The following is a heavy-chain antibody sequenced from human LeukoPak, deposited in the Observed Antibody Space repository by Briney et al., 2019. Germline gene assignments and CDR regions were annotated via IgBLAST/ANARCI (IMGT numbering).Heavy chain of an antibody. CDR2: IYHSGST. V-gene: IGHV4-39*07. D-gene: IGHD1-14*01. Sequence: PSETLSLTCTVSGGSISSSNYYWGWIRQPPGKGLECIGSIYHSGSTNYNPSLKSRVTISVDKSKNQFSLKLSSVTAADTAVYYCARASAFGITDYWGQGTLVTVSS. J-gene: IGHJ4*02. CDR3: ARASAFGITDY. CDR1: GGSISSSNYY.